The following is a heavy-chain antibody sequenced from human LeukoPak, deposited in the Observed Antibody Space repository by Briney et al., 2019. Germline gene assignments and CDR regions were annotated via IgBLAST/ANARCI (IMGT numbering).Heavy chain of an antibody. D-gene: IGHD7-27*01. J-gene: IGHJ6*03. CDR3: ARVWGPSYYYYMDV. V-gene: IGHV4-39*07. CDR2: FYYSGST. Sequence: SETLSLTCTVSGGSISSSSYYWGWIRQPPGKGLEWIGSFYYSGSTYYNPSLKSRVTISVDTSKNQFSLKLSSVTAGDTAVYYCARVWGPSYYYYMDVWGKGTTVTVSS. CDR1: GGSISSSSYY.